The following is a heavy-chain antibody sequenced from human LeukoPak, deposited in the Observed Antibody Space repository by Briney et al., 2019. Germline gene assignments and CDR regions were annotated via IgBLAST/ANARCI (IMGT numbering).Heavy chain of an antibody. CDR1: GFTFSSYA. CDR3: ARFAVLRYFDWLLPTPKDYYGMDV. V-gene: IGHV3-30*04. J-gene: IGHJ6*02. D-gene: IGHD3-9*01. Sequence: GGSLRLSCAASGFTFSSYAMHWVRQAPGKGLEWVAVIPYDGSNKYYADSVKGRFTISRDNSENTLYLQMNSLRAEDTAVYYCARFAVLRYFDWLLPTPKDYYGMDVWGQGTTVTVSS. CDR2: IPYDGSNK.